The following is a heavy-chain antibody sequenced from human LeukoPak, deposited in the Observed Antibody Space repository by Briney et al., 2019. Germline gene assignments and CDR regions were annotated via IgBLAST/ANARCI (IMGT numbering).Heavy chain of an antibody. D-gene: IGHD3-9*01. CDR3: ARVGTDYDILTGYPN. Sequence: GGSLRLSCSASGFSVTSNYMSWVRQAPGKGLQWVSVIHSNGGTDYAGSVRGRFTISRDNAKNSLYLQMNSLRAEDTAAYYCARVGTDYDILTGYPNWGQGTLVTVSS. J-gene: IGHJ4*02. CDR1: GFSVTSNY. V-gene: IGHV3-53*01. CDR2: IHSNGGT.